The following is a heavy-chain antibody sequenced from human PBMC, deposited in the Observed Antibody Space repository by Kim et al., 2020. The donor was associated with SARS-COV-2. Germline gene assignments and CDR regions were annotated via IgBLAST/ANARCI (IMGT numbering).Heavy chain of an antibody. CDR3: TRASGYSPPYFDY. Sequence: GGSLRLSCAASGFTFSSYRMHWVRQAPGKGLVWVSRINSDGSSTTYADSVKGRFTISRDNAKNTLYLQMDSLRAEDTAVYYCTRASGYSPPYFDYWGQGTLVTVSS. CDR2: INSDGSST. V-gene: IGHV3-74*01. D-gene: IGHD3-22*01. CDR1: GFTFSSYR. J-gene: IGHJ4*02.